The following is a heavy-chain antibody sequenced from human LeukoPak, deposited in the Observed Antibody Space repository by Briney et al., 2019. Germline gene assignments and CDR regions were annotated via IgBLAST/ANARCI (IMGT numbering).Heavy chain of an antibody. J-gene: IGHJ2*01. CDR3: ARDAEMATTNWYFDL. Sequence: GASVKVSCKASGYTFTGYYMHWVRQAPGQGLEWMGWINPNSGGTNYAQKFQGRVTMTRDTSISTAYMELSRLRSDDTAVYYCARDAEMATTNWYFDLWGRGTLVTVSS. CDR1: GYTFTGYY. V-gene: IGHV1-2*02. D-gene: IGHD5-24*01. CDR2: INPNSGGT.